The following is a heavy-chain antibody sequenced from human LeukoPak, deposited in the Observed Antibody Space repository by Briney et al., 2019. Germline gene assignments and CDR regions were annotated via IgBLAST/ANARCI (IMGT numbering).Heavy chain of an antibody. CDR2: IYYSGST. Sequence: SETLSLTCTVSGGSISSYYWSWIRQPPGKGLEWIGYIYYSGSTNYNPSLTSRVTISVDTSKNQFSLKLRSVTAADTAVYYCARAPMLGLANYYGMDVWGQGTTVTVSS. J-gene: IGHJ6*02. CDR1: GGSISSYY. CDR3: ARAPMLGLANYYGMDV. D-gene: IGHD2-21*01. V-gene: IGHV4-59*08.